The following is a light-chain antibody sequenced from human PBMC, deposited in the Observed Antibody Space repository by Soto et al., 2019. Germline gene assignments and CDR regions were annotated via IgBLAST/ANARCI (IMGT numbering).Light chain of an antibody. CDR2: GAS. V-gene: IGKV3-15*01. CDR1: QSVSSN. Sequence: EIVMTQSPATLSVSPWERATLSCRASQSVSSNLAWYLQKPGQAPRLLISGASTRAAGIPARFSGSGSGTEFILTISSLQSEDFAVYYCQHYDDWPWTFGQGTKVDIK. J-gene: IGKJ1*01. CDR3: QHYDDWPWT.